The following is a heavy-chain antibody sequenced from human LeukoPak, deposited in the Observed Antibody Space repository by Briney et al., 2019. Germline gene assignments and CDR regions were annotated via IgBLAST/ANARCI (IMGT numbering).Heavy chain of an antibody. D-gene: IGHD7-27*01. CDR1: GGSISSGSYY. CDR2: IYTSGST. V-gene: IGHV4-61*02. CDR3: ARDLGLGSLFDY. Sequence: SETLSLTCTVSGGSISSGSYYWSWIRQPAGKGLQWIGRIYTSGSTNYNPSLKSRVTTSVDTSKNQFSLKLSSVTAADTAVYYCARDLGLGSLFDYWGQGTLVTVSS. J-gene: IGHJ4*02.